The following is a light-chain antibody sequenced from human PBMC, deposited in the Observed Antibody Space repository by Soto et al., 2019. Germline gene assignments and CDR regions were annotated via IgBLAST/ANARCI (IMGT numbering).Light chain of an antibody. J-gene: IGKJ1*01. CDR1: QSISSR. Sequence: DIQMTQSPSTLSASVGDRVTITCRASQSISSRLAWYQQKPGMAPKVLIYDASTLESGVPSRFGGSGSGTEFTLTVSDLQPADFATYFCQQYDTYWTFGQGTQGEIK. V-gene: IGKV1-5*01. CDR2: DAS. CDR3: QQYDTYWT.